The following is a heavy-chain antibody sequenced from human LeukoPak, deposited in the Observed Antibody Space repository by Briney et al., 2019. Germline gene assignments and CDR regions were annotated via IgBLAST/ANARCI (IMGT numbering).Heavy chain of an antibody. J-gene: IGHJ4*02. D-gene: IGHD2-15*01. V-gene: IGHV3-48*01. CDR2: ISSSSSTI. Sequence: GGSLRLSCAASGFTFSSYSRNWVRQAQGKGLEGVSYISSSSSTIYYADSVKGRFTISRDNAKNSLYLQMNSLRAEDTAVYYCARVGSGGDLDYWGQGTLVTVSS. CDR3: ARVGSGGDLDY. CDR1: GFTFSSYS.